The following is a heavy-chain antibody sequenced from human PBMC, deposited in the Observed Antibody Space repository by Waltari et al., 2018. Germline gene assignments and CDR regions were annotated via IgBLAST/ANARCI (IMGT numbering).Heavy chain of an antibody. V-gene: IGHV3-74*03. CDR3: ARVSRRTYRSPVPGRHFYYGMDV. CDR1: GFTFSSYW. J-gene: IGHJ6*02. CDR2: FSIDASDT. D-gene: IGHD1-1*01. Sequence: EEQLVESGGGLVQPGDSLRLSCAASGFTFSSYWMNWVRQAPGKGPLWVSRFSIDASDTTYADSVKGRFTISRDNARNTLYLQMNRLRAEDTAVYFCARVSRRTYRSPVPGRHFYYGMDVWGQGTTVTVSS.